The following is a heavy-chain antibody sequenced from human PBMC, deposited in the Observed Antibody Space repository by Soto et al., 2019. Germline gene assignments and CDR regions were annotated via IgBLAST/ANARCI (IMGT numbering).Heavy chain of an antibody. CDR2: IYYSGST. J-gene: IGHJ4*02. CDR3: ARHNSQYYGSGPAGIDY. Sequence: SETLSLTCTVSGGSISSSSYYWGWIRQPPGKGLEWIGSIYYSGSTYYNPSLKSRVTISVDTSKNQFSLKLSSVTAADTAVYYCARHNSQYYGSGPAGIDYWGQGTLVTVSS. CDR1: GGSISSSSYY. V-gene: IGHV4-39*01. D-gene: IGHD3-10*01.